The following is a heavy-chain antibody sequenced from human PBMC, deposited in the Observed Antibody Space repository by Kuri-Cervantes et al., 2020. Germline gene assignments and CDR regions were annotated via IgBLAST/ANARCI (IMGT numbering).Heavy chain of an antibody. CDR2: IYSGGST. CDR1: GFTFSSYG. J-gene: IGHJ6*02. V-gene: IGHV3-66*01. Sequence: GGSLRLSCAASGFTFSSYGMHWVRQAPGKGLEWVSVIYSGGSTYYADSVKGRFTISRDNSKNTLYLQMNSLRAEDTAVYYCASGPPYDFWSGYYYYYYGMDVWGQGTTVTVSS. CDR3: ASGPPYDFWSGYYYYYYGMDV. D-gene: IGHD3-3*01.